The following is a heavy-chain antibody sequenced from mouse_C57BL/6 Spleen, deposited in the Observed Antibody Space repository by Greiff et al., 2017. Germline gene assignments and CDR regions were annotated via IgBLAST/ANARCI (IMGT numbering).Heavy chain of an antibody. CDR2: IYPGDGDT. Sequence: QVQLQQSGPELVKPGASVKISCTASGYAFSSSWMNWVKQRPGQGLEWIGRIYPGDGDTNYNGKFKGKATLTAVKSSSTAYMQHSSLTSEDSAVYFCENCGCYYCSSLYAMDYWGQGTSVTVSS. CDR1: GYAFSSSW. CDR3: ENCGCYYCSSLYAMDY. D-gene: IGHD1-1*01. V-gene: IGHV1-82*01. J-gene: IGHJ4*01.